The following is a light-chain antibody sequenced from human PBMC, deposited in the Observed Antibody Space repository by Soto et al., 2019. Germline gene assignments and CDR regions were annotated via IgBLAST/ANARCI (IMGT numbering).Light chain of an antibody. CDR2: DVS. CDR1: STDIGGYNY. J-gene: IGLJ2*01. V-gene: IGLV2-14*01. Sequence: QSALTQPASVSGSPGQSITISCTGTSTDIGGYNYVSWYQQYPGKAPKLMIYDVSNRPSGVSNRFSGSKSGNTASLTISGLQAEDEADYYCSSYTSSSSVLFGGGTKLTVL. CDR3: SSYTSSSSVL.